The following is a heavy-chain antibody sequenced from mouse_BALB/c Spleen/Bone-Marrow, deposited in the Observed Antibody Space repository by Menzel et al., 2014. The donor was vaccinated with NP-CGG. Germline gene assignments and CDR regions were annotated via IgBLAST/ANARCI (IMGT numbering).Heavy chain of an antibody. V-gene: IGHV1-63*01. CDR2: IYPGSGNT. CDR3: TRRRSLDY. Sequence: VQLQQSGTELVRPGTSVKISCKASGYAFTNYWLGWVKQRPGHGLEWIGDIYPGSGNTYYNEKFKGKATLTADKSSSTAYMQLSGLTSEDSAGYFCTRRRSLDYWGQGTTLTVSS. J-gene: IGHJ2*01. CDR1: GYAFTNYW.